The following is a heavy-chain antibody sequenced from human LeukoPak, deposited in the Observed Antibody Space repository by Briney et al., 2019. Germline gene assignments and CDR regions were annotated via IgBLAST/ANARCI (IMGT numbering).Heavy chain of an antibody. Sequence: GGSLRLSCAASGFTFSSYGMHWVRQAPGKGLEWVAVILYDGSNKYYADSVKGRFTISRDNSKNTLYLQMNSLRAEDTAVYYCARDFPGAGYGGNLGAIDYWGQGTLSPSPQ. CDR1: GFTFSSYG. J-gene: IGHJ4*02. V-gene: IGHV3-33*01. CDR2: ILYDGSNK. D-gene: IGHD4-23*01. CDR3: ARDFPGAGYGGNLGAIDY.